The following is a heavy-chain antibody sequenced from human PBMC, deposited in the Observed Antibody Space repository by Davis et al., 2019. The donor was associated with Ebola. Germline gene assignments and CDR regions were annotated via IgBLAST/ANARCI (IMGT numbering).Heavy chain of an antibody. CDR3: ARQADCSTSRCYAHFDF. J-gene: IGHJ4*02. CDR2: INPSDGST. Sequence: ASVKVSCKASGYTFTRHYIQWVRQAPGEGLEWMGIINPSDGSTNYAQNLRGRVILTRDTSTGTAYMDLSGLRSEDTAFYYCARQADCSTSRCYAHFDFWGQGTLVTVSS. D-gene: IGHD2-2*01. V-gene: IGHV1-46*04. CDR1: GYTFTRHY.